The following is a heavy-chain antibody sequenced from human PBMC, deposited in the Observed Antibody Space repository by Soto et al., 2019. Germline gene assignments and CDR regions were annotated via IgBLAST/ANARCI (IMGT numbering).Heavy chain of an antibody. CDR3: ARDVVRGLYGMDV. J-gene: IGHJ6*02. D-gene: IGHD3-10*01. V-gene: IGHV4-31*03. CDR2: IYYSGST. Sequence: PSETLSLTCTVSGGSISSGGYYWSWIRQHPGKGLEWIGYIYYSGSTYYNPSLKSRVTISVDTSKNQFSLKLSSVTAADTAVYYCARDVVRGLYGMDVWGQGTTVTVSS. CDR1: GGSISSGGYY.